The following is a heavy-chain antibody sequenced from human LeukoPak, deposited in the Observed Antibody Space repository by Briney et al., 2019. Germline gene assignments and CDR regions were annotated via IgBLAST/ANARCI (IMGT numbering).Heavy chain of an antibody. CDR1: GFTFNNYW. CDR3: ARDRVGGALEY. V-gene: IGHV3-7*01. D-gene: IGHD3-10*01. Sequence: GGSLRLSCATSGFTFNNYWMSWVRQAPGKGPEWVATIREDGSEKKYVDSERGRFTISRDNAKKSLHLQMNSLRGEDTAVHYCARDRVGGALEYWGQGALVTVSS. J-gene: IGHJ4*02. CDR2: IREDGSEK.